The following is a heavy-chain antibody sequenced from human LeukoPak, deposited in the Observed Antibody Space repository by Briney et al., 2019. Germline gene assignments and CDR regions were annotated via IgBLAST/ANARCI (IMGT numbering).Heavy chain of an antibody. D-gene: IGHD2/OR15-2a*01. CDR2: IYNSGSTNYN. CDR1: GGSISGHY. V-gene: IGHV4-59*08. CDR3: ARHTTDRALGDFDY. J-gene: IGHJ4*02. Sequence: SETLSLTCTVSGGSISGHYWSWLRQSPGKGLEWIAYIYNSGSTNYNNYNPSLKSRVIMSMDTSKNQLSLIVSSVTAADTAVYYCARHTTDRALGDFDYWGQGTLVTVSA.